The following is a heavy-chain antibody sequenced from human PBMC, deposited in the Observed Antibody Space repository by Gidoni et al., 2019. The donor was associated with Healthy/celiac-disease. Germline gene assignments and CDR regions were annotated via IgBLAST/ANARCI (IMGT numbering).Heavy chain of an antibody. CDR2: INHSGST. CDR1: GGSFSGYY. V-gene: IGHV4-34*01. CDR3: ARAEPYNWNAPLYYYYYYMDV. J-gene: IGHJ6*03. D-gene: IGHD1-1*01. Sequence: QVQLQQWGAGLLKPSETLSLTCAVYGGSFSGYYWSWIRQPPGKGLEWIGEINHSGSTNYNPSLKSRVTISVDTSKNQFSLKLSSVTAADTAVYYCARAEPYNWNAPLYYYYYYMDVWGKGTTVTVSS.